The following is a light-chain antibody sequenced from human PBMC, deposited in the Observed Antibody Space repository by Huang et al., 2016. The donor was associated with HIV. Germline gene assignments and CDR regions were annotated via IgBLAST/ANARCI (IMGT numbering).Light chain of an antibody. J-gene: IGKJ1*01. CDR3: QQYGTSLPEAT. V-gene: IGKV3-20*01. CDR2: GAS. Sequence: EIVLTQSPGTLSLPPGERAALSCRASQSVSSAYLAWYQQKPGQAPRLLIDGASSRATGIPDRFSCSGSGTDFTLTISRLEPEDFAVYYCQQYGTSLPEATFGQGTNVEI. CDR1: QSVSSAY.